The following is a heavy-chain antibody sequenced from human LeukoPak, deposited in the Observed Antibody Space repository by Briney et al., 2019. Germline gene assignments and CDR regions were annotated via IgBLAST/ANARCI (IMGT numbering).Heavy chain of an antibody. CDR1: GFTFGDYA. Sequence: GSLRLSCTASGFTFGDYAMSWIRQTPGKGLEWVGRIRSKANGGTTEYAASVKGRFIISRDDSKSIAYLQMNSLKTEDTAVYHCTRGVVVVDYWGQGTLVTVSS. V-gene: IGHV3-49*03. D-gene: IGHD3-22*01. CDR3: TRGVVVVDY. CDR2: IRSKANGGTT. J-gene: IGHJ4*02.